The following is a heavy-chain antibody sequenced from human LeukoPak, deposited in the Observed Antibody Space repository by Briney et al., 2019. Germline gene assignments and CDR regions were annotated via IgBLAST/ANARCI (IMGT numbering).Heavy chain of an antibody. CDR3: AKEMYYYDSSGYSPHYYYGMDV. CDR1: GFTFSSYA. D-gene: IGHD3-22*01. J-gene: IGHJ6*02. CDR2: ISGSGGST. V-gene: IGHV3-23*01. Sequence: LSGGSLRLSCAASGFTFSSYAMSWVRQAPGKGLEWVSAISGSGGSTYYADSVKGRFTISRDNSKNTLYLQMNSLRAEDTAVYYCAKEMYYYDSSGYSPHYYYGMDVWGQGTTGTVSS.